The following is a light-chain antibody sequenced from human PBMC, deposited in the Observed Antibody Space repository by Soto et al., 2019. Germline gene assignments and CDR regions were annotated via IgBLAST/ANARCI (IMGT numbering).Light chain of an antibody. V-gene: IGKV1-39*01. J-gene: IGKJ5*01. CDR3: QQSYSTLSIT. Sequence: DIQMTQSPSSLSASVGDGVTITCRASESISRHLNWYQQKPGKAPNLLIYAASSLQNGVPSRFSGSGSGTDFTLTISNLQPEDFATYYCQQSYSTLSITFGQGTRLEIK. CDR1: ESISRH. CDR2: AAS.